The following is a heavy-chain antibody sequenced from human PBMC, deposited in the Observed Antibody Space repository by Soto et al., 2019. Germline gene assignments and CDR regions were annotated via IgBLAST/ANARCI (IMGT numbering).Heavy chain of an antibody. V-gene: IGHV3-23*01. Sequence: GGSLRLSYAASWFTFSSYAMSWVRQAPGKGLEWVSAISGSGGSTYYADSVKGRFTISRDNSKNTLYLQMNSLRAEDTAVYYCAKDLMVAPDTAMVPANYYGMDVWGQGTTVTVSS. D-gene: IGHD5-18*01. J-gene: IGHJ6*02. CDR2: ISGSGGST. CDR3: AKDLMVAPDTAMVPANYYGMDV. CDR1: WFTFSSYA.